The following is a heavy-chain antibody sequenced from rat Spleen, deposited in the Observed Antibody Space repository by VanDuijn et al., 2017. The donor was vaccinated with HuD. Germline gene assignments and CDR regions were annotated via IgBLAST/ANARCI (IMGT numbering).Heavy chain of an antibody. CDR1: GFTFSNYY. CDR3: AIQDYDGSYSPCDY. CDR2: ISTGGGNT. V-gene: IGHV5-25*01. D-gene: IGHD1-12*02. J-gene: IGHJ2*01. Sequence: EVQLVESGGGLVQPGRSMKLSCAASGFTFSNYYMAWVRQAPTKGLEWVASISTGGGNTYYRDSVKGRFTIFRDNAKSTLYLQMNSLRSEDTATYCCAIQDYDGSYSPCDYWGQGVMVTVSS.